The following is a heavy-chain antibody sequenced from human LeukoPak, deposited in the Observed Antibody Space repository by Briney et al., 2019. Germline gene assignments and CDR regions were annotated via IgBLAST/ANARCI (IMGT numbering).Heavy chain of an antibody. CDR1: GFAFSDYY. CDR3: ARDLMVAASAGHDVFDI. J-gene: IGHJ3*02. D-gene: IGHD6-13*01. Sequence: PGGSLRLSCAASGFAFSDYYMSWIRQAPGKGLEWVSYISSSGSTIYYADSVKGRFTISRDNAENSVYLLMNSLRAEDTAVYYCARDLMVAASAGHDVFDIWGQGTMVTVSS. CDR2: ISSSGSTI. V-gene: IGHV3-11*04.